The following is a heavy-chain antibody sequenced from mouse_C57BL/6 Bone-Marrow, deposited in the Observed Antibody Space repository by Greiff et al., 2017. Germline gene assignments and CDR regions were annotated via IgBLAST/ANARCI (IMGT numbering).Heavy chain of an antibody. J-gene: IGHJ2*01. Sequence: QVQLQQPGAELVKPGASVKMSCKASGYTFTSYWITWVKQRPGQGLAWIGDIYPTSGRTNYNEKFKSKAILTVDTSSNTAYMQLGSLTSEDSAVFDCARSGPLGRSFDYWGQGTTLTVSS. D-gene: IGHD4-1*01. CDR2: IYPTSGRT. V-gene: IGHV1-55*01. CDR3: ARSGPLGRSFDY. CDR1: GYTFTSYW.